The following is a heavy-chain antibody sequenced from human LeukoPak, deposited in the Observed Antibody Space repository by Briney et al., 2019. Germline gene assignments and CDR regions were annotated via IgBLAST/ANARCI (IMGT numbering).Heavy chain of an antibody. CDR3: AKGKGYSSSWYYFDY. CDR2: ISWNSGSI. J-gene: IGHJ4*02. V-gene: IGHV3-9*01. Sequence: GGSLRLSCAASGFTFDDYAMHWVRQAPGKGLEWVSGISWNSGSIGYADSVKGRFTISRDNAKNSLYLQMNRLRAEDTALYYCAKGKGYSSSWYYFDYWGQGTLVTVSS. D-gene: IGHD6-13*01. CDR1: GFTFDDYA.